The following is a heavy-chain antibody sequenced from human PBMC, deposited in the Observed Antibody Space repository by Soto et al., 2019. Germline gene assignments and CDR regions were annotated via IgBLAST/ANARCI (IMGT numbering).Heavy chain of an antibody. CDR1: GYTFTGYY. CDR3: ATGDYYYYGMDV. Sequence: ASVKVSCKASGYTFTGYYMHWVRQAPGQGLEWMGWINPNSGGTNYAQKFQGWVTMTRDTSISTAYMELSRLRSDDTAVYYCATGDYYYYGMDVWGQGTTVTVSS. J-gene: IGHJ6*02. V-gene: IGHV1-2*04. CDR2: INPNSGGT.